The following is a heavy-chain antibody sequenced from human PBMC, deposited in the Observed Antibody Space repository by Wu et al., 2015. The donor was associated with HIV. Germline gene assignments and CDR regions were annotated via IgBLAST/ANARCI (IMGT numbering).Heavy chain of an antibody. Sequence: QVQLVQSRAGVKKPGASVKVSCTTFGYTFINNFLHWVRQAPGQGPEWLGVINPRTDSTTYAQSFEARLTIARDTSKNTIYMQLSGLKSDDTAKYFCARERVDYNSGGYRAHRGYYFDYWGQGTLVIVSS. CDR1: GYTFINNF. D-gene: IGHD3-22*01. V-gene: IGHV1-46*01. CDR2: INPRTDST. CDR3: ARERVDYNSGGYRAHRGYYFDY. J-gene: IGHJ4*02.